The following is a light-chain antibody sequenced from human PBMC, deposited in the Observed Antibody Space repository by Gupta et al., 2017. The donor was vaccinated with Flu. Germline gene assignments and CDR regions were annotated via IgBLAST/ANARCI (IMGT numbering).Light chain of an antibody. J-gene: IGLJ3*02. CDR3: SSYTSSSTWV. V-gene: IGLV2-14*01. CDR1: SSDVGSYNY. Sequence: SALTQPASVSGSPGQSITISCTGTSSDVGSYNYVSWYPQHPGKAPKLMIYEVSNRPSGVANRFSGSKSGNTASLTISGLQAEDETDYYCSSYTSSSTWVFGGGTKLTVL. CDR2: EVS.